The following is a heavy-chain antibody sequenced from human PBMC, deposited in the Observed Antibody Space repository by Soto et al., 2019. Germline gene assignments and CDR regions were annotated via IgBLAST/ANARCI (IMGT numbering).Heavy chain of an antibody. J-gene: IGHJ6*02. D-gene: IGHD3-10*01. V-gene: IGHV4-30-4*01. CDR1: GGSISSGDYY. Sequence: PSETLSLTCTVSGGSISSGDYYWSWIRQPPGKGLEWIGYIYYSGSTYYNPSLKSRVTISVDTSKNQFSLKLSSVTAADTAVYYCDRVGFGELLAHGMDVWGQGTTVTVSS. CDR3: DRVGFGELLAHGMDV. CDR2: IYYSGST.